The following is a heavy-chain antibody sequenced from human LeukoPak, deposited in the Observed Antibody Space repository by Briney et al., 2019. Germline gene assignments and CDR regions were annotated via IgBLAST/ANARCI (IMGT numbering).Heavy chain of an antibody. CDR1: GYSISSGYY. J-gene: IGHJ3*02. CDR3: ARELAI. Sequence: SETLSLTCVVSGYSISSGYYWGWIRQPPGKGLEWIGNIHHSGSTYYNPSLKSRVTISVDTSKNQFSLKLSSVTAADTAVYYCARELAIWGQGTMVTVSS. V-gene: IGHV4-38-2*02. CDR2: IHHSGST.